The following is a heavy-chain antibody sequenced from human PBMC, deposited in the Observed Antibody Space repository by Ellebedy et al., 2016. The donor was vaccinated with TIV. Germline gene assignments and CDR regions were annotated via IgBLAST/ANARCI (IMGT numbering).Heavy chain of an antibody. Sequence: MPSETLSLTCTVSGGSISSGGYYWSWIRQHPGKGLEWIGYMYYSGSTYYNPSLKSRVTISVDTSKNQFSLKLSSVTAADTAVYYCTRGYSGYDSYNWFDPWGQGTLVTVSS. V-gene: IGHV4-31*03. CDR3: TRGYSGYDSYNWFDP. D-gene: IGHD5-12*01. CDR1: GGSISSGGYY. J-gene: IGHJ5*02. CDR2: MYYSGST.